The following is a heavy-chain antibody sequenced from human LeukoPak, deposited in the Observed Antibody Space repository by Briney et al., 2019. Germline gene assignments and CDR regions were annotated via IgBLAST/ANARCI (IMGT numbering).Heavy chain of an antibody. V-gene: IGHV4-34*01. CDR2: INHSGST. D-gene: IGHD3-10*01. CDR1: GGSFSGYY. J-gene: IGHJ4*02. Sequence: RASETLSLTCAVYGGSFSGYYWSWIRQPPGKGLEWIGEINHSGSTNYNPSLKSRVTISVDTSKNQFSLKLSSVTAADTAVYYCARTTGYYGSGKKHKYDYWGQGTLVTVSS. CDR3: ARTTGYYGSGKKHKYDY.